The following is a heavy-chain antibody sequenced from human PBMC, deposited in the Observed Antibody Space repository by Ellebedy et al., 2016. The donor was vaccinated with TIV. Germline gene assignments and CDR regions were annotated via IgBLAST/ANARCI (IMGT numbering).Heavy chain of an antibody. V-gene: IGHV4-39*01. CDR2: IYYSGST. J-gene: IGHJ6*02. CDR3: ASVSYYYYGMDV. CDR1: GGSISSSSYY. Sequence: SETLSLTXTVSGGSISSSSYYWGWIRQPPGKGLEWIGSIYYSGSTYYNPSLKSRVTISVDTSKNQFSLKLSSVTAADTAVYYCASVSYYYYGMDVWGQGTTVTVSS.